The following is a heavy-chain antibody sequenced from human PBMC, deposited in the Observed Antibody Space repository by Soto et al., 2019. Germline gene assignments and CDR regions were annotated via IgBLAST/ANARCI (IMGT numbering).Heavy chain of an antibody. CDR3: ARGPRNWGVDY. CDR1: AYTFTSYD. Sequence: QVQLVQSGAEVKKPGASVKVSCKAAAYTFTSYDINWVRQATGQDLEWMGWMNPNNGNTAYAQKFQGRVTMTRDTSKSTDFMELSSLTSEDTAVYYGARGPRNWGVDYWGQGTLDTVSS. V-gene: IGHV1-8*01. D-gene: IGHD7-27*01. J-gene: IGHJ4*02. CDR2: MNPNNGNT.